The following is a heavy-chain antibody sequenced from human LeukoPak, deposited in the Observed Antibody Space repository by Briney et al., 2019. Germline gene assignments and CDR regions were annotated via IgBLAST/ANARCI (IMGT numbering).Heavy chain of an antibody. V-gene: IGHV3-21*01. CDR3: ASDFVNSGYYFDY. J-gene: IGHJ4*02. CDR2: ISSSGTYI. D-gene: IGHD3-22*01. Sequence: SGGSLRLSCAASGFTFSRFSMNWVRQAPGKGLEWVSSISSSGTYIYYADSVKGRFTISRDSAKNSLYLQMNSLRAEDTAVYYCASDFVNSGYYFDYWGQGTLVTVSS. CDR1: GFTFSRFS.